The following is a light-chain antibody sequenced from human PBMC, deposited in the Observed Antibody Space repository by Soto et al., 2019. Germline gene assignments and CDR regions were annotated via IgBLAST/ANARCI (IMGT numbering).Light chain of an antibody. Sequence: QSVLTQPASVSGSPGQSLTISCTGTGSDFGGNNYVSWYQQHPGTAPKLMISYVSNRPSGVPNRFSGSKSGNTASLSISGLQAEDEADYYCSSYTTAASNQVFGSGTKVTVL. CDR3: SSYTTAASNQV. V-gene: IGLV2-14*01. CDR1: GSDFGGNNY. CDR2: YVS. J-gene: IGLJ1*01.